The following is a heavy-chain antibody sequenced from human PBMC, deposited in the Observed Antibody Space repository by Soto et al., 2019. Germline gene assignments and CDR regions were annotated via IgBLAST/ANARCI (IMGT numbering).Heavy chain of an antibody. CDR2: MYYSGIT. D-gene: IGHD4-17*01. V-gene: IGHV4-39*01. J-gene: IGHJ5*02. Sequence: SETLSLTCTVSGGSISSGIYYWGWIRQPPGKGLEYIASMYYSGITYYNPSLKSRATISVDTSKNQISLKLRSVTAADTAVYYCARQDGQTTVTTVRVWLDPWGQGTLVTVSS. CDR3: ARQDGQTTVTTVRVWLDP. CDR1: GGSISSGIYY.